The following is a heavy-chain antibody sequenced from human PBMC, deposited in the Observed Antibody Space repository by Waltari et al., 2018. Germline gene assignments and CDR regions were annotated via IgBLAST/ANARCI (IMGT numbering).Heavy chain of an antibody. V-gene: IGHV4-4*02. Sequence: QMQLQESGPGLVKPSGTLSLTCTVSGDSMSSSDWWSWVRKTPEKGLEWIGQIQRSGRTHYNPSFESRVTISIDTSKNQFSLKVTSTTAADTAVYYCARDRGRGIYLDSWGRGTLVTVSP. CDR2: IQRSGRT. CDR1: GDSMSSSDW. CDR3: ARDRGRGIYLDS. J-gene: IGHJ4*02. D-gene: IGHD2-15*01.